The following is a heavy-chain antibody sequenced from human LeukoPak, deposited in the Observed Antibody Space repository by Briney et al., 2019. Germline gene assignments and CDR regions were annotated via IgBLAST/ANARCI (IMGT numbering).Heavy chain of an antibody. CDR3: AKELMRGRWFGES. V-gene: IGHV3-30*02. J-gene: IGHJ5*02. CDR2: VRYDGNDK. D-gene: IGHD3-10*01. Sequence: AGSLRLSCAASGFTFSYYGMHWVRQAPGKGLEWVAFVRYDGNDKFYADSVKGRFTIYRDTSRNTLYLQMNSLRTDDTSVYYCAKELMRGRWFGESWGQGTLVIVSS. CDR1: GFTFSYYG.